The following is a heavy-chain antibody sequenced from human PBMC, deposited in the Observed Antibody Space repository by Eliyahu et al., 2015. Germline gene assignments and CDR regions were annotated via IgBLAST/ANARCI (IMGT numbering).Heavy chain of an antibody. CDR3: AKPLFFWSGSNRSKPRGPGAFDI. V-gene: IGHV3-23*04. CDR1: GFTFSSYA. D-gene: IGHD3-3*01. Sequence: EVQLVESGGGLVQPGGSLRLSCAASGFTFSSYAMSWVRRAPGKGLGWVSAISGSGGSTYYADSVKGRFTISRDNSKKTLYLQMNSLRAEDTAVYYCAKPLFFWSGSNRSKPRGPGAFDIWGQGTMVTVSS. CDR2: ISGSGGST. J-gene: IGHJ3*02.